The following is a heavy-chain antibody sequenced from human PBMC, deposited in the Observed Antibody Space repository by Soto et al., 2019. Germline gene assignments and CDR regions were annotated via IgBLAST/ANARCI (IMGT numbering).Heavy chain of an antibody. CDR3: AKDLHWYGMDV. D-gene: IGHD1-20*01. J-gene: IGHJ6*02. Sequence: EVQLLESGGGLVQPGESLRLSCAASGFTFSDYFMNWVRQAPGKGLEWVSGINKDGGTKQNADFVRGRFTISRDNSRNTLYLQMNSVRAEDTALYYCAKDLHWYGMDVWGQGTTVTVS. CDR1: GFTFSDYF. V-gene: IGHV3-23*01. CDR2: INKDGGTK.